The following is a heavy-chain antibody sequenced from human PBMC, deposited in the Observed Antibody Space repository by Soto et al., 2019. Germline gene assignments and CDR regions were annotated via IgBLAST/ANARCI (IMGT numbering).Heavy chain of an antibody. Sequence: QVQLVQSGAEVKKPGSSVKVSCKASGGTFSSYTISWVRQAPGQGLEWMGRIIPILGIANYAQKFQGRVTITADKSTSTAYMELSSLRSEDTAVYYCARDLPYGSGRDNWFDPWGQGTLVTVSS. CDR1: GGTFSSYT. J-gene: IGHJ5*02. CDR2: IIPILGIA. CDR3: ARDLPYGSGRDNWFDP. D-gene: IGHD3-10*01. V-gene: IGHV1-69*08.